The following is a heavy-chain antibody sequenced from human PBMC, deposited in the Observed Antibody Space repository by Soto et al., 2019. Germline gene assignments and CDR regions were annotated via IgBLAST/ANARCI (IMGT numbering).Heavy chain of an antibody. J-gene: IGHJ4*02. V-gene: IGHV1-69*01. CDR1: GGTFSSYA. CDR3: ARPVEMATISRSYLFY. CDR2: IIPIFGTA. Sequence: QVQLVQSGAEVKKPGSSVKVSCKASGGTFSSYAINWVRQAPGQGLEWMGGIIPIFGTANYAQKFQGRVTITADESTSTAYMELSSLRSEDTVVYYCARPVEMATISRSYLFYWGQGTLVTVSS. D-gene: IGHD5-12*01.